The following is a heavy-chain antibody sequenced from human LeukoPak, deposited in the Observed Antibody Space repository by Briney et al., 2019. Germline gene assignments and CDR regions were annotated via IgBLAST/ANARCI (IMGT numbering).Heavy chain of an antibody. J-gene: IGHJ4*02. CDR2: INPDSGGT. CDR3: ARADYDYVWGSYRSTYYLDY. D-gene: IGHD3-16*02. V-gene: IGHV1-2*02. CDR1: GYTFAGYY. Sequence: APVMVSCKASGYTFAGYYIHWVRQAPGQGLEWMGWINPDSGGTIYAAKFQGRVTLTRDTSISTAYMEMRSLRTDDTAVYYCARADYDYVWGSYRSTYYLDYWGQGTLVTVSS.